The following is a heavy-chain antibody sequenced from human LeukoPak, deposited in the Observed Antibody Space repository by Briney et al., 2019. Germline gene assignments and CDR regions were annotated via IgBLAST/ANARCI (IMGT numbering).Heavy chain of an antibody. Sequence: SETQSLTCTVSGGSISSSSYYWGWIRQPPGKGLEWIGSIYYSGSTYYNPSLKSRVTISVDTSKNQFSLKLSSVTAADTAVYYCARLFSSSWGPYFDYWGQGTLVTVSS. D-gene: IGHD6-13*01. CDR2: IYYSGST. J-gene: IGHJ4*02. CDR3: ARLFSSSWGPYFDY. CDR1: GGSISSSSYY. V-gene: IGHV4-39*01.